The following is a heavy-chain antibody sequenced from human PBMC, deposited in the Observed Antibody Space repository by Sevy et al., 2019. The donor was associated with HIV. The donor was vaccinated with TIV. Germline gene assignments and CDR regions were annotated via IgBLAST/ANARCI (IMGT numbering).Heavy chain of an antibody. CDR3: ARNLYGSGTFDY. D-gene: IGHD3-10*01. CDR1: GYTFTSYD. Sequence: ASVKVSCKASGYTFTSYDINWVRQAAGQGLEWVGWMTPSSRETGYAQKFEGRITMTGDTSISTAYLELSSLTSEDTAVYFCARNLYGSGTFDYWGQGTLVTGSS. CDR2: MTPSSRET. V-gene: IGHV1-8*01. J-gene: IGHJ4*02.